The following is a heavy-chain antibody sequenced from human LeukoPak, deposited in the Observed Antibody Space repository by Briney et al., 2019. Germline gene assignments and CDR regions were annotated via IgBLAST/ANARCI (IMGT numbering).Heavy chain of an antibody. CDR2: IKSKTDGGTT. CDR1: GFTFSNAR. V-gene: IGHV3-15*01. CDR3: TTSDTFIAVAGTTAFDI. Sequence: GGSLRLSCAASGFTFSNARMSWVRQAPGKGLEWVGRIKSKTDGGTTDYAAPVKGRFTISRDDSKNTLYLQMNSLKTEDTAVYYCTTSDTFIAVAGTTAFDIWGQGTMVTVSS. J-gene: IGHJ3*02. D-gene: IGHD6-19*01.